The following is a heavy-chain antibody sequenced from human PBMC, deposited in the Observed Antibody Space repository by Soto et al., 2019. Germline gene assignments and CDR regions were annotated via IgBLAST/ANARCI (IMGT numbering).Heavy chain of an antibody. V-gene: IGHV3-7*01. J-gene: IGHJ3*02. CDR1: GFTFSINW. D-gene: IGHD3-10*01. CDR2: IKQDGSEK. Sequence: GGSLRLSCAASGFTFSINWMIWVRQAPGKGLEWVANIKQDGSEKYYVDSVKGRFTISRDNAKNSLFLQMDSLRAEDTAVYYCARGNSLGRGSLWDIWGQGTMVTVSS. CDR3: ARGNSLGRGSLWDI.